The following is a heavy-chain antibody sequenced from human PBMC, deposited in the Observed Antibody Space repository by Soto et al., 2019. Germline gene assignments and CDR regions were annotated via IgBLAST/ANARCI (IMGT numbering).Heavy chain of an antibody. Sequence: VGSVRLSCASSVFTFSSYAMSCVRQSPGKWLEWVSAISGSGGSTYYADSVKGRFTISRDNSKNTLYLQMNSLRAEDTAVYYCAKAPSRAAAGPGGYYYYGMEVWGQGTTVSVSS. D-gene: IGHD6-13*01. CDR3: AKAPSRAAAGPGGYYYYGMEV. CDR2: ISGSGGST. J-gene: IGHJ6*01. CDR1: VFTFSSYA. V-gene: IGHV3-23*01.